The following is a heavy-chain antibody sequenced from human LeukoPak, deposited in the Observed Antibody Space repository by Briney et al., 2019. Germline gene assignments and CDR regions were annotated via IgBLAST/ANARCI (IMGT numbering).Heavy chain of an antibody. J-gene: IGHJ4*02. CDR1: GGSISGYY. Sequence: PSETLSLTCTVSGGSISGYYWSWIRQPPGKGLEWIGEINHSGSTNYNPSLKSRVTILVDTSKNQFSLKLSSVTAADTAVYYCARGGRFRSAGSVGYWGQGTLVTVSS. CDR2: INHSGST. CDR3: ARGGRFRSAGSVGY. D-gene: IGHD5/OR15-5a*01. V-gene: IGHV4-34*01.